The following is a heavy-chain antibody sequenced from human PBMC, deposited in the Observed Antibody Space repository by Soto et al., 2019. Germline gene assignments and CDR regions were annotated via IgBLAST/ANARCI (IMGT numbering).Heavy chain of an antibody. V-gene: IGHV4-30-4*01. CDR1: GGPISSGDYY. CDR3: ARGGYDFWSGYYMGDWFDP. J-gene: IGHJ5*02. D-gene: IGHD3-3*01. Sequence: SETLSLTCTVSGGPISSGDYYWSWIRQPPGKGLEWIGYIYYSGSTYYNPSLKSRVTISVDTSKNQFSLKLSSVTAADTAVYYCARGGYDFWSGYYMGDWFDPWGQGTLVTVSS. CDR2: IYYSGST.